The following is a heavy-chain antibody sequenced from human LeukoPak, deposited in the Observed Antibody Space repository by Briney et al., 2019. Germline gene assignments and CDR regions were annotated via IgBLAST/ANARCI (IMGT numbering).Heavy chain of an antibody. D-gene: IGHD6-19*01. V-gene: IGHV3-7*01. CDR3: ARVQGSSGPGIFEY. CDR1: RYTFSNYW. CDR2: IKQDGSEK. Sequence: PGGSLRLSCAASRYTFSNYWMSWVRQAPGKGLEWVANIKQDGSEKFYVDSVKGRLTISRDNAKNSLYLQMNSLRVEDTAVYYCARVQGSSGPGIFEYWGQGTLVTVSS. J-gene: IGHJ4*02.